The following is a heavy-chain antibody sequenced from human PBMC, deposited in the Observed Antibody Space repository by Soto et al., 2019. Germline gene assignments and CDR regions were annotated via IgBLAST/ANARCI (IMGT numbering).Heavy chain of an antibody. CDR3: ARGKEHNGYYFDY. V-gene: IGHV4-30-4*01. J-gene: IGHJ4*02. CDR1: GGSISSGDYY. D-gene: IGHD2-21*01. CDR2: IYYSGST. Sequence: SETLSLTCTVSGGSISSGDYYWSWIRQPPGKGLEWIGYIYYSGSTYYNPSLKSRVTISVDTSKNQFSLKLSSVTAADTAVYYCARGKEHNGYYFDYWGQGTLVTVSS.